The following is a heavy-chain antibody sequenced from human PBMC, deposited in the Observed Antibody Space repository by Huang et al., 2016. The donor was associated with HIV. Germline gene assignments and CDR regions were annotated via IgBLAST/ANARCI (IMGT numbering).Heavy chain of an antibody. CDR1: GYSFSKYW. J-gene: IGHJ4*02. CDR3: SRRGYSHDYGFEY. V-gene: IGHV5-51*03. CDR2: IYPADSDT. Sequence: EVQLVQSGAEVKKPGESLKISCKVSGYSFSKYWIGWVRQMPGKGLEWMGIIYPADSDTTYSTSFQGQVTISVDKSTSTAYLQWSSLKASDTAIYYCSRRGYSHDYGFEYWGQGTLVSVSS. D-gene: IGHD5-18*01.